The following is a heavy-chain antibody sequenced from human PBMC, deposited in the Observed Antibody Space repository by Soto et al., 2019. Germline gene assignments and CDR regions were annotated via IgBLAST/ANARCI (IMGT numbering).Heavy chain of an antibody. CDR1: GGSFSGFY. J-gene: IGHJ6*02. Sequence: QVQIQQWGAGLLKPSETLSLTCAVSGGSFSGFYWTWIRQPPGEGLEWIGEINHSGTINFNPSLRSRLTISLDSSKKHFSLKLSSLTAADAAVYYCTRADRTLVTSYGLAVWGQGTTVTVSS. V-gene: IGHV4-34*02. CDR3: TRADRTLVTSYGLAV. CDR2: INHSGTI. D-gene: IGHD2-21*02.